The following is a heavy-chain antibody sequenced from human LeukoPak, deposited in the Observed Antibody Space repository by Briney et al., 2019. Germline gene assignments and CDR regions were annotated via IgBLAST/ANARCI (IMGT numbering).Heavy chain of an antibody. CDR1: GFTFSSYS. V-gene: IGHV3-21*01. J-gene: IGHJ3*02. CDR2: ISSSSSYI. D-gene: IGHD6-19*01. Sequence: PGRSLRLSCAASGFTFSSYSMNWVRQAPGKGLEWVSSISSSSSYIYYADSVKGRFTISRDNAKNSLYLQMNSLRAEDTAVYYCAREGYSSGWYKPDAFDIWGQGTMVTVSS. CDR3: AREGYSSGWYKPDAFDI.